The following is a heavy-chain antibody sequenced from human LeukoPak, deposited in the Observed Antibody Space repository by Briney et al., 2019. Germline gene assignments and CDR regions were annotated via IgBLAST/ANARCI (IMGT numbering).Heavy chain of an antibody. D-gene: IGHD2-2*02. CDR1: GYTFTSYY. V-gene: IGHV1-18*04. CDR3: ARDPGDIVVVPAAIAYWFDP. CDR2: ISAYNGNT. J-gene: IGHJ5*02. Sequence: ASVKVSCKASGYTFTSYYMHWVRQAPGQGLEWMGWISAYNGNTNYAQKLQGRVTMTTDTSTSTAYMELRSLRSDDTAVYYCARDPGDIVVVPAAIAYWFDPWGQGTLVTVSS.